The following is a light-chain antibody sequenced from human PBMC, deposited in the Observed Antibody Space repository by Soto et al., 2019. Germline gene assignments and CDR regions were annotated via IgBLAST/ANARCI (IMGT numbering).Light chain of an antibody. J-gene: IGKJ2*01. Sequence: DIQLTQSPSLLSASVGDRVTITCRASQDISSSLAWYQQKPGKGPKLLVYGASTLQSGVPSGFNGSGSGTEFTLTIASLQPEDVATYYCQQFNSYPHTFGQGIEMEF. V-gene: IGKV1-9*01. CDR2: GAS. CDR3: QQFNSYPHT. CDR1: QDISSS.